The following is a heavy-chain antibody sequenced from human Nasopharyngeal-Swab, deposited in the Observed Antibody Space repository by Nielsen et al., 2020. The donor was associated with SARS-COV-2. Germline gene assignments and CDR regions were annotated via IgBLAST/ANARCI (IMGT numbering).Heavy chain of an antibody. Sequence: ASVKVSCKASGYTFTHYGIHWVRQAPRQRPEWMGWINVDIGNTKYSQKFQGRVTITRDTSASTAYMELSSLRSDDTAVYYCARPNRDTNGWHSYDSWGQGTLVTVSS. V-gene: IGHV1-3*01. D-gene: IGHD2-8*01. CDR3: ARPNRDTNGWHSYDS. CDR1: GYTFTHYG. CDR2: INVDIGNT. J-gene: IGHJ4*02.